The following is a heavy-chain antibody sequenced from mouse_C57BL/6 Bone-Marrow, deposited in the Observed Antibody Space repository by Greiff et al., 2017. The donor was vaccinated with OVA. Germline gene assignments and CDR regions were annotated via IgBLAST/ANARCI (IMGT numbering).Heavy chain of an antibody. CDR1: GYTFTSYW. CDR2: IDPSDSYT. Sequence: VQLQQPGAELVMPGASVKLSCKASGYTFTSYWMHWVKQRPGQGLEWIGEIDPSDSYTNYNQKFKGKSTLTVDKSSSTAYMQLSSLTSEDSAVYYCARPGGFYWYFGVWGTGTTVTVSA. J-gene: IGHJ1*03. D-gene: IGHD3-1*01. V-gene: IGHV1-69*01. CDR3: ARPGGFYWYFGV.